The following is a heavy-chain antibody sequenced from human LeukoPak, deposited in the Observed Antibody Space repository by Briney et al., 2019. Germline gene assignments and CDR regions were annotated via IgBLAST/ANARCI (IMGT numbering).Heavy chain of an antibody. CDR1: GGSISSYY. CDR3: ARHRRNYYYYMDV. J-gene: IGHJ6*03. V-gene: IGHV4-4*09. CDR2: IYTSGST. Sequence: SETLSLTCTVSGGSISSYYWSWIRQPPGKGLEWIGYIYTSGSTNYNPYLKSRVTISVDTSKNQFSLKLSSVTAADTAVYYCARHRRNYYYYMDVWGKGTTVTVSS.